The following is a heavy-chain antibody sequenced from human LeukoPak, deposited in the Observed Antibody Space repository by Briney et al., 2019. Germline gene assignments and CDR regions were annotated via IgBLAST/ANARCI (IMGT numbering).Heavy chain of an antibody. Sequence: SETLSLTCTVSGGSISSSSYYWGWIRQPPGKGLEWIGSIYYSGSTYYNPSLKSRVTISVHTSKNQFSLKLSSVTAADTAVYYCARVVVVVINGSWFDPWGQGTLVTVSS. CDR1: GGSISSSSYY. V-gene: IGHV4-39*07. D-gene: IGHD3-22*01. CDR2: IYYSGST. J-gene: IGHJ5*02. CDR3: ARVVVVVINGSWFDP.